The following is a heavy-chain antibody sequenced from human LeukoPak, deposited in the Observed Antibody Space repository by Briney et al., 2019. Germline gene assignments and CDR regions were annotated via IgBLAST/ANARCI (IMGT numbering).Heavy chain of an antibody. Sequence: SETLSPTCTVSGGSISRGGYYWSWIRQHPGKGLEWIGYIYYSGTTYYNPSLKSRVVMSVGTSKNQFSLKLSSVTAADTAVFFCARWDDGWYDAFDIWGQGTLVTVSS. CDR3: ARWDDGWYDAFDI. D-gene: IGHD2-15*01. J-gene: IGHJ3*02. CDR2: IYYSGTT. CDR1: GGSISRGGYY. V-gene: IGHV4-31*03.